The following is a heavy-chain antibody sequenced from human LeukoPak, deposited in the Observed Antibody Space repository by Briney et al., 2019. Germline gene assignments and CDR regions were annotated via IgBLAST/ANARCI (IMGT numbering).Heavy chain of an antibody. CDR2: IYNSGST. Sequence: SETLSLTCIVSGDSISSSSYYWGWIRQPPGTGLEWIGSIYNSGSTHYNPSLNSRVTISVNTSKNQFSLKLSSVTAADTAVYYCARGRSLFDPWGQGTLVTVSS. J-gene: IGHJ5*02. CDR3: ARGRSLFDP. V-gene: IGHV4-39*02. CDR1: GDSISSSSYY.